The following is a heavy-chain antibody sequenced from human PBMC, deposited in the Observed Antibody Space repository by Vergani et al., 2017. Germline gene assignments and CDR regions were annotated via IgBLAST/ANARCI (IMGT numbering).Heavy chain of an antibody. CDR2: IKQDGSEK. D-gene: IGHD1-26*01. V-gene: IGHV3-7*03. Sequence: EVQLLESGGGLVQPGGSLRLSCAASGFTFSSYWMSWVRQAPGKGREWVANIKQDGSEKYYVDSVKCRFTISRDNAKNSLYLQMNSLRAEDTAVYYCERGGRIGEDYWGQGTLVTVSS. CDR3: ERGGRIGEDY. CDR1: GFTFSSYW. J-gene: IGHJ4*02.